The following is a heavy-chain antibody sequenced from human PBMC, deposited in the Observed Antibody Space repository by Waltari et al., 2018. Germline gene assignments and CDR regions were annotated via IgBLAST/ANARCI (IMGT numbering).Heavy chain of an antibody. V-gene: IGHV3-23*03. CDR2: IYSGGST. Sequence: EVQLLESGGGLVQPGGSLRLSCAASGFTFSSYAMSWVRQAPGKGLEWVSVIYSGGSTYYADSVKGRFTISRDNSKNTLYLQMNSLRAEDTAGYYCAKDRLKRSYYFDYWGQGTLVTVSS. CDR3: AKDRLKRSYYFDY. J-gene: IGHJ4*02. D-gene: IGHD2-15*01. CDR1: GFTFSSYA.